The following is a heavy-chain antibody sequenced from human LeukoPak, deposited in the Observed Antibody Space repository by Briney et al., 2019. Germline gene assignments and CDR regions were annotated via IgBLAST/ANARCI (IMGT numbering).Heavy chain of an antibody. D-gene: IGHD3-10*02. CDR1: GFTFSSFW. J-gene: IGHJ4*02. Sequence: GGSLRLSCAASGFTFSSFWMHWVRQAPGKGLVWVARIGGDGTIRYADSVKGRFTISRDNAKDTLYLQMNSLRAEDTAVYYCARTMFPYCFDYWGQGTLVTVSS. CDR3: ARTMFPYCFDY. V-gene: IGHV3-74*01. CDR2: IGGDGTI.